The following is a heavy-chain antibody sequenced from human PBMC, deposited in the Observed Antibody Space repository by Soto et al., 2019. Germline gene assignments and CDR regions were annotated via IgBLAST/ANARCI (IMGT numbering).Heavy chain of an antibody. CDR3: ARDPEPYYDILPGKRDTDY. CDR2: IIPIFGTA. Sequence: QVQLVQSGAEVKKPGSSVKCSCKAAGGTFSSYDISWVRHAPGQGLDWMGGIIPIFGTANYAQKFQGRVTITVDESATTACMELSSMRSEDTAVYYCARDPEPYYDILPGKRDTDYWGQGTLVTVSS. D-gene: IGHD3-9*01. V-gene: IGHV1-69*01. CDR1: GGTFSSYD. J-gene: IGHJ4*02.